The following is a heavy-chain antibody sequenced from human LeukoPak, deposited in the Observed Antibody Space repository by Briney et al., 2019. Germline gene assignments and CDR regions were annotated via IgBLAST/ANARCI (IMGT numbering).Heavy chain of an antibody. J-gene: IGHJ4*02. Sequence: PGGSLRLSCAASRFTFSYYAMHWVRQAPGKGLEWVAVVSFDGRNISYADSVKGRFTISRDNSKNTLYLQMDSLRVDDTAVYYCAKDLTGFITMILGWGQGTLVTVSS. CDR1: RFTFSYYA. V-gene: IGHV3-33*03. D-gene: IGHD3-22*01. CDR3: AKDLTGFITMILG. CDR2: VSFDGRNI.